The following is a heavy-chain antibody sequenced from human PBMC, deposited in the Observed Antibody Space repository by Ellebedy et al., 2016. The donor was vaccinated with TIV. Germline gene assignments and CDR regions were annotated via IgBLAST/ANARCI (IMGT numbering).Heavy chain of an antibody. J-gene: IGHJ4*02. CDR1: GFTFNNYW. Sequence: GESLKISCAASGFTFNNYWMSWVRQAPGKGLEWVANIRQDGSEMYYVDSVKGRFTISRDNAKKSLYLHMNSLSAEDTALYYCARGPAGYNAGKHDFWGQGTLVVVSS. CDR3: ARGPAGYNAGKHDF. CDR2: IRQDGSEM. V-gene: IGHV3-7*01. D-gene: IGHD1-14*01.